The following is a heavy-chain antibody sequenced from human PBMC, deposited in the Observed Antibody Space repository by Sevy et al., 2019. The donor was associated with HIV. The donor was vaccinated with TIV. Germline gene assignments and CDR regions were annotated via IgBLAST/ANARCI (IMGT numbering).Heavy chain of an antibody. CDR3: TKDAGWPL. J-gene: IGHJ4*02. D-gene: IGHD3-9*01. CDR1: GFLFGTHA. Sequence: GGSLRLSRAASGFLFGTHAMSWVRQAPGKGLEWVSGITSSASTTYYADSVKGRFTISRDNSKNTLYLQMNNLRAEDTAVYYCTKDAGWPLWGQGTLVTVSS. V-gene: IGHV3-23*01. CDR2: ITSSASTT.